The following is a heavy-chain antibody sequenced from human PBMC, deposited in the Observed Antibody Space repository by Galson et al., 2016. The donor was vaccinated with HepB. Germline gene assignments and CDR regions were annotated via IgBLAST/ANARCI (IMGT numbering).Heavy chain of an antibody. J-gene: IGHJ4*02. CDR3: ARGTRFSYKWSFDF. CDR1: DESIMTHY. CDR2: THSSGNS. D-gene: IGHD1-20*01. Sequence: SETLSLTCDVSDESIMTHYWSWIRQSPGKGLEWLGYTHSSGNSKYNPSLTSRVTMSLDTSRSRFSLRLRSVTAADTAVYFCARGTRFSYKWSFDFWGQGALVTVSS. V-gene: IGHV4-59*11.